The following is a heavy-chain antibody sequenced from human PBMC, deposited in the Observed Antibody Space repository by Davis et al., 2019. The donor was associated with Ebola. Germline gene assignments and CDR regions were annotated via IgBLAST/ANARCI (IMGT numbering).Heavy chain of an antibody. J-gene: IGHJ4*02. CDR2: TSYRSKWYN. CDR1: GDSVSRNSAA. CDR3: ARVSSWAGSWDY. D-gene: IGHD2-15*01. Sequence: SQTLSLTCAISGDSVSRNSAAWNWIRQSPTRGLEWLGRTSYRSKWYNDYAVSVKSRITINPDTSKNQFSLQLNSVTPEDTAVYYCARVSSWAGSWDYWGQGTLVTVSS. V-gene: IGHV6-1*01.